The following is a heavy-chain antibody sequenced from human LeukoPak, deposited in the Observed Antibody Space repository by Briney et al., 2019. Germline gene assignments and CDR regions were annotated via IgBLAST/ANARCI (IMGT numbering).Heavy chain of an antibody. CDR1: GFTFSSYS. V-gene: IGHV3-7*01. Sequence: GGSLRLSCAASGFTFSSYSMNWVRQAPGKGLEWVANINQDVSEMYYVDSVKGRFTISRDNANNLLYLQMNSLKTEDTAVYYCARDSSGAFDIWGQGTMVTVSS. CDR2: INQDVSEM. J-gene: IGHJ3*02. D-gene: IGHD6-25*01. CDR3: ARDSSGAFDI.